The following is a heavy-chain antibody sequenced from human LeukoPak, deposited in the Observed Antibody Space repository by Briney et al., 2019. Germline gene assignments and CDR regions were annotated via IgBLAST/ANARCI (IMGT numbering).Heavy chain of an antibody. Sequence: ASVKVSCKASGYTFTRYYMHWVRQAPGQGLAWMGFINPSGGSTSYAQKFQGRVTMTSDTSTSTVYMELSSLRSEDTAVYYCARNDASGLDYWGQGTLVTVSS. CDR1: GYTFTRYY. CDR2: INPSGGST. J-gene: IGHJ4*02. CDR3: ARNDASGLDY. D-gene: IGHD3-10*01. V-gene: IGHV1-46*03.